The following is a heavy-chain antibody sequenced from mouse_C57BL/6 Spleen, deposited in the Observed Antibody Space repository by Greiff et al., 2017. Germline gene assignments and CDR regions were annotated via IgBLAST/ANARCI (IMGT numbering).Heavy chain of an antibody. V-gene: IGHV14-4*01. Sequence: EVKVEESGAELVRPGASVKLSCTASGFNIKDDYMHWVKQRPEQGLEWIGWIDPENGDTEYASKFQGKATITADTSSNTAYLQLSSLTSEDTAVYYCTFITTQGFAYWGQGTLVTVSA. D-gene: IGHD1-1*01. CDR3: TFITTQGFAY. J-gene: IGHJ3*01. CDR2: IDPENGDT. CDR1: GFNIKDDY.